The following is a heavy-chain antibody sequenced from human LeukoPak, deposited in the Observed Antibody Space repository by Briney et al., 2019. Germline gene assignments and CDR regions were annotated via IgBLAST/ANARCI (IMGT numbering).Heavy chain of an antibody. CDR1: GGSISSSFYY. D-gene: IGHD3-10*01. CDR3: TRDHLYYYGSGSYQSDAFDI. Sequence: TSETLSLTCTVSGGSISSSFYYWGWIRQPPGKGLEWIGTIYYSGRTYYNPSLKSRVTISVDTSKNQFSLKLSSVTAADTAVYYCTRDHLYYYGSGSYQSDAFDIWGQGTMVTVSS. CDR2: IYYSGRT. V-gene: IGHV4-39*07. J-gene: IGHJ3*02.